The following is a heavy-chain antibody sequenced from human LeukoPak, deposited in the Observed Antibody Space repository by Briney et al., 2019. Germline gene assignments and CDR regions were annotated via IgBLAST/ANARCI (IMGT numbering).Heavy chain of an antibody. CDR1: GFTFSSYS. Sequence: PGGSLRLSCAASGFTFSSYSMNWVRQAPGKGLEWVSSISSSSSYIYYADSVKGRFTISRDNAKNSLYLQMNSLRAEDTAVYYCAKDLGGEGWLEYYFDYWGQGTLVTVSS. CDR3: AKDLGGEGWLEYYFDY. J-gene: IGHJ4*02. D-gene: IGHD1-26*01. V-gene: IGHV3-21*04. CDR2: ISSSSSYI.